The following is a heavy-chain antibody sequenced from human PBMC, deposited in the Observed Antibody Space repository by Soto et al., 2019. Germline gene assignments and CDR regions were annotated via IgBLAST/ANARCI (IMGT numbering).Heavy chain of an antibody. CDR2: ISYDGSNK. Sequence: GGSLRLSCAASGFTFSSNGMHWVRQAPGKGLEWMAVISYDGSNKYYADSVKGRFTVSRDNSKNTLYLQMNSLRTEDTAVYYCARVVGYFIGGSCYGTSDYWCQGTLVTVSS. J-gene: IGHJ4*02. CDR3: ARVVGYFIGGSCYGTSDY. D-gene: IGHD2-15*01. CDR1: GFTFSSNG. V-gene: IGHV3-30*03.